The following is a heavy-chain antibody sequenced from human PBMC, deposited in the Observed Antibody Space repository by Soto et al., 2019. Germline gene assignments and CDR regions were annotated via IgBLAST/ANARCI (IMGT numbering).Heavy chain of an antibody. CDR3: ARARGYSYGQVDS. CDR1: GYTFISYA. V-gene: IGHV1-3*01. J-gene: IGHJ4*02. Sequence: ASVKVSCKASGYTFISYAMHWVRQAPGQRLEWMGWINAGNGNTKYSQNFQGRVTITGDTSASTAYMELSSLRSEDTAVYYCARARGYSYGQVDSWGQGTLVTVSS. CDR2: INAGNGNT. D-gene: IGHD5-18*01.